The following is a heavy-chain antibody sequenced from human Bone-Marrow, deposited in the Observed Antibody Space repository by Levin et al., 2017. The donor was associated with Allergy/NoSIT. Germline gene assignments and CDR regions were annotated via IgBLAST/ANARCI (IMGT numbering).Heavy chain of an antibody. J-gene: IGHJ5*02. CDR2: INPNSGGT. CDR1: GYTFTGYY. Sequence: PSASVKVSCKASGYTFTGYYMHWVRQAPGQGLEWMGWINPNSGGTNYAQKFQGRVTMTRDTSISTAYMELSRLRSDDTAVYYCARGPLLWFGESNNWFDPWGQGTLVTVSS. D-gene: IGHD3-10*01. CDR3: ARGPLLWFGESNNWFDP. V-gene: IGHV1-2*02.